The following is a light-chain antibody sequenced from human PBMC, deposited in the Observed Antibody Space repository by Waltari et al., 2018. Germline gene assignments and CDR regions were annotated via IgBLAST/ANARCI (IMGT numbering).Light chain of an antibody. V-gene: IGKV3-11*01. CDR3: QQRDSWWT. J-gene: IGKJ1*01. CDR2: DAS. CDR1: QSISSY. Sequence: EIVLTQSPATLSLSPGERATLSCRASQSISSYLAWYQQKPGQAPRLLIYDASNRATGIPARFSGGGSGTDFTLTISSIEPEDFAVYYCQQRDSWWTFGQGTKVEIK.